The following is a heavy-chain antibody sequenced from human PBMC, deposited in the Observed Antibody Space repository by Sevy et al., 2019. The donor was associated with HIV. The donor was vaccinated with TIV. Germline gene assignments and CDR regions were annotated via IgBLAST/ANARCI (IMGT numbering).Heavy chain of an antibody. J-gene: IGHJ4*02. D-gene: IGHD3-16*02. CDR2: ISYDGSNK. CDR1: GFTFSSYA. Sequence: GGSLRLSCAASGFTFSSYAMHWVRQAPGKGLEWVAVISYDGSNKYYADSVKGRFTISRDNSKNTLYLQMNSLRAGDTAGYYCARESPRMITFGGVIVNGYFDYWGQGTLVTVSS. V-gene: IGHV3-30-3*01. CDR3: ARESPRMITFGGVIVNGYFDY.